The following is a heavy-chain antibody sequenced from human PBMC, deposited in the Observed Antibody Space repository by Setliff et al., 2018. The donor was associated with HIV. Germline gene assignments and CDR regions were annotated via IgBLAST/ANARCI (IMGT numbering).Heavy chain of an antibody. J-gene: IGHJ5*02. V-gene: IGHV4-59*01. CDR3: ARGGTSSHWFRA. CDR2: IYNSATT. D-gene: IGHD2-2*01. Sequence: SETLSLTCIVSGASISFDTWSWIRQPPGKGLQWIGFIYNSATTNYNPSLKSRVTMSLDTSQNQLSLKLTSVTAADTAVYYCARGGTSSHWFRAWGQGTLVTVSS. CDR1: GASISFDT.